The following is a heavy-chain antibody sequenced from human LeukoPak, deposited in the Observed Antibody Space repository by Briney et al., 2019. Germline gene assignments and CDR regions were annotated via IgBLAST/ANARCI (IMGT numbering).Heavy chain of an antibody. CDR2: IKSKTDGGTT. D-gene: IGHD3-3*01. V-gene: IGHV3-15*01. CDR3: TTDQKYYDFWSGYYVGYFDY. Sequence: SWIRQPAGKGLEWVGRIKSKTDGGTTDYAAPVKGRFTISRDDSKNTLYPQMNSLKTEDTAVYYCTTDQKYYDFWSGYYVGYFDYWGQGTLVTVSS. J-gene: IGHJ4*02.